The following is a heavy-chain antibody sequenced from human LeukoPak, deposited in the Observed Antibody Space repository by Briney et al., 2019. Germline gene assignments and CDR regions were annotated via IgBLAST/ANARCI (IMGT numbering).Heavy chain of an antibody. CDR3: ARDFGPETDSSGWSYFDY. Sequence: PGGSLRLSCAASGFTFSSYEMNWVRQAPGKGLEWVSYISSSGSTIYYADSVKGRFTISRDNAKNSLYLQMNSLRAEETAVYYCARDFGPETDSSGWSYFDYWGQGTLVTVSS. V-gene: IGHV3-48*03. CDR2: ISSSGSTI. CDR1: GFTFSSYE. J-gene: IGHJ4*02. D-gene: IGHD6-19*01.